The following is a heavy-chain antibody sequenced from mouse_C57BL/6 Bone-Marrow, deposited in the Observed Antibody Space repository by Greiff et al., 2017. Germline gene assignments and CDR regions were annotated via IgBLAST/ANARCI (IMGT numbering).Heavy chain of an antibody. V-gene: IGHV1-55*01. Sequence: QVQLQQPGAELVKPGASVTMSCKASGYTFTSYWITWVKQRPGQGLVWIGDIYPGSGSTNYNEKFKSKATLTVDTSSSTAYMQLSSLTSEDSAVYYCASYSVNAMDYWGQGTSVTVSS. CDR1: GYTFTSYW. J-gene: IGHJ4*01. D-gene: IGHD2-12*01. CDR2: IYPGSGST. CDR3: ASYSVNAMDY.